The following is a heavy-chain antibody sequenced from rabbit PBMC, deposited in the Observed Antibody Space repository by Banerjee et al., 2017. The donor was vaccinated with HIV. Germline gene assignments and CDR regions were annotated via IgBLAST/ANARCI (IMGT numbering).Heavy chain of an antibody. Sequence: QEQLEESVGDLVKPGASLTLTCTASGFTLSSYWMSWVRQAPGKGLEWIACINSNTGNTVYASWAKGPFTISKTSSTTVTLQMTSLTAADTATYFCARGSGGYGDASAGWGPGTLVTVS. V-gene: IGHV1S45*01. CDR2: INSNTGNT. CDR3: ARGSGGYGDASAG. D-gene: IGHD6-1*01. CDR1: GFTLSSYW. J-gene: IGHJ4*01.